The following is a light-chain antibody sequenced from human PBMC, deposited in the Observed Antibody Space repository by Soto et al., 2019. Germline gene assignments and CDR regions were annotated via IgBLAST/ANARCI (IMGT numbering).Light chain of an antibody. CDR1: QGISSW. CDR3: QQASSFPLT. V-gene: IGKV1-12*01. Sequence: DIQMTQSPCSVSASVGDRVTITCRASQGISSWLGWYQQKPGQAPKLLIFAASSLQSGVPPRFSGSESGTEFTLTISSLQPEDVATYYCQQASSFPLTFGGGTKV. CDR2: AAS. J-gene: IGKJ4*01.